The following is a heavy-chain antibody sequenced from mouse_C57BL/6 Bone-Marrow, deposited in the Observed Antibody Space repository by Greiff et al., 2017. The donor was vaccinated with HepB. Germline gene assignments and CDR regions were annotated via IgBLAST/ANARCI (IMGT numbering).Heavy chain of an antibody. CDR2: ISSGSSTI. Sequence: DVHLVESGGGLVKPGGSLKLSCAASGFTFSDYGMHWVRQAPEKGLEWVAYISSGSSTIYYADTVKGRFTISRDNAKNTLFLQMTSLRSEDTAMYYCAREGLLEYYFDYWGQGTTLTVSS. CDR1: GFTFSDYG. J-gene: IGHJ2*01. V-gene: IGHV5-17*01. CDR3: AREGLLEYYFDY. D-gene: IGHD3-1*01.